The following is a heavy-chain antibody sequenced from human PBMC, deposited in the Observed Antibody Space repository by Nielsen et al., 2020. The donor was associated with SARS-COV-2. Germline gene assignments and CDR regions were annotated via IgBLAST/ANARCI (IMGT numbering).Heavy chain of an antibody. Sequence: GESLKISCAASGFTFSSYSMNWVRQAPGKGLEWVSYISSSSSTIYYADSVKGRFTISRDNAKNSLYLQMNSLRAEDTAVYYCAKDRGYYDSSGLFDPWGQGTLVTVSS. CDR3: AKDRGYYDSSGLFDP. J-gene: IGHJ5*02. D-gene: IGHD3-22*01. CDR2: ISSSSSTI. V-gene: IGHV3-48*01. CDR1: GFTFSSYS.